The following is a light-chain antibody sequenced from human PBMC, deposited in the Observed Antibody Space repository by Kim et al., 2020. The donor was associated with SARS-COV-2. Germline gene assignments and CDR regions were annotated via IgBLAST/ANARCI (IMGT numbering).Light chain of an antibody. CDR2: NNN. CDR3: QSFDSRLTGSV. Sequence: RITSSGTGRSSNSGAGFDVHWYRQLPGTAPKLVIYNNNNRPSGVPDRFAGSNSGTSASLVITGLQAEDEADYYCQSFDSRLTGSVFGGGTKLTVL. CDR1: SSNSGAGFD. J-gene: IGLJ3*02. V-gene: IGLV1-40*01.